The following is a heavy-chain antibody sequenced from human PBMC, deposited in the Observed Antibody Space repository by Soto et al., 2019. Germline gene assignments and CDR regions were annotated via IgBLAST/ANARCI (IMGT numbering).Heavy chain of an antibody. CDR2: SYQSGIT. D-gene: IGHD3-3*01. V-gene: IGHV4-39*02. Sequence: TLSLTCLVSNGPISNSGSYWGWLRQPPGKVLEWIVNSYQSGITYYSPSLMSRVTISVYTSKNLFSLTLSSVTAADTAVYFCAREKWIFGVPVHQYYFDYWGQGTLVTSPQ. CDR3: AREKWIFGVPVHQYYFDY. J-gene: IGHJ4*02. CDR1: NGPISNSGSY.